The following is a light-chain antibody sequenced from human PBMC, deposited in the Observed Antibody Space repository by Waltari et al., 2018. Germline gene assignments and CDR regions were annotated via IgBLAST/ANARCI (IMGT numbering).Light chain of an antibody. CDR3: QQYYSSPPLT. CDR1: QSVLYSSNNKNY. J-gene: IGKJ4*01. CDR2: WVS. V-gene: IGKV4-1*01. Sequence: DIVMTQSPDSLAVSLGERATINCKSSQSVLYSSNNKNYLAWYQQKPGQAPKLIIYWVSTRESGVPDRFSGSGSGTDFTLTISSLQAEDVAVYYCQQYYSSPPLTFGGGTKVEIK.